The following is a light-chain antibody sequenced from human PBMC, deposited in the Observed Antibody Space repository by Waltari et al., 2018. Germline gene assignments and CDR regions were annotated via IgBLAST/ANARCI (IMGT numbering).Light chain of an antibody. CDR1: SSNIGAVYD. CDR3: QSFDRDLNAVL. V-gene: IGLV1-40*01. CDR2: RDD. J-gene: IGLJ2*01. Sequence: QSVLTQPPSVSGAPGQSVTISCTGSSSNIGAVYDVHWYQQIPGSAPKVLIYRDDNRRSGVPGRFSGSKSGTSASLSVTGLHVEDEADYFCQSFDRDLNAVLFGGGTKLTVL.